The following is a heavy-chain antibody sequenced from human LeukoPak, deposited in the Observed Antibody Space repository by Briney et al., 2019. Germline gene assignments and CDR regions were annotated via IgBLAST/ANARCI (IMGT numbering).Heavy chain of an antibody. CDR2: IIPIFGTA. V-gene: IGHV1-69*01. CDR1: GGTFSSYA. CDR3: ARRGRLAGTTVASGAFDI. D-gene: IGHD4-23*01. J-gene: IGHJ3*02. Sequence: SVKVSCRASGGTFSSYAISGVRQAPGQGLEGMGGIIPIFGTANYAQKFQGRVTITADEYTSTAYMELSSLRSEDTAVYYCARRGRLAGTTVASGAFDIWGQGTMVTVSS.